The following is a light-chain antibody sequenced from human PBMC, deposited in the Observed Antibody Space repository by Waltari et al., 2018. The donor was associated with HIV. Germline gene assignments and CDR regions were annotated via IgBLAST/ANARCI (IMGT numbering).Light chain of an antibody. V-gene: IGLV2-8*01. CDR1: SRDVGGYHY. J-gene: IGLJ2*01. CDR2: EVS. Sequence: QSALTQPPSASGSPGQSVTLSCTGTSRDVGGYHYVSWYQQHPGKAPKLMIYEVSKRPSGVPDRFSGSKSGNTASLTVSGLQAEDEADYYCNSYAGSNNVVFGGGTKVTVL. CDR3: NSYAGSNNVV.